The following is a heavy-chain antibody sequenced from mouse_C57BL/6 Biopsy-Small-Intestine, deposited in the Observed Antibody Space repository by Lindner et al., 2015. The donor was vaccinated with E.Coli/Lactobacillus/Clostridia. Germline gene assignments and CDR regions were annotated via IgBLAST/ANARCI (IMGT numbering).Heavy chain of an antibody. J-gene: IGHJ4*01. V-gene: IGHV1-7*01. CDR3: ARSGAFRSMDY. CDR1: GYTFTTFW. Sequence: VQLQESGAELTKPGASVTLSCKASGYTFTTFWIHWVKQRPGQGLEWIGLMNPSSGYSEYNQKFKDKATLTADKSSSTAYVQLRSLTYEDSAVYYCARSGAFRSMDYWGQGSSVTVSS. D-gene: IGHD3-1*01. CDR2: MNPSSGYS.